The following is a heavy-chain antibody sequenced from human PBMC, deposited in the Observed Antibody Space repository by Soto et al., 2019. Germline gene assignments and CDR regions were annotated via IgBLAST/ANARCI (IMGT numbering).Heavy chain of an antibody. CDR3: ATAQLAAGPRSAFDI. CDR2: IYPGDSDT. J-gene: IGHJ3*02. D-gene: IGHD6-6*01. V-gene: IGHV5-51*01. Sequence: PGESLKISCKGSGYSFTSYWIGWVRQMPGKALEWMGIIYPGDSDTRYSPSFQGQVTISADKSISTAYLQWSSLKASDTAMYYCATAQLAAGPRSAFDIWRQGTMVTVSS. CDR1: GYSFTSYW.